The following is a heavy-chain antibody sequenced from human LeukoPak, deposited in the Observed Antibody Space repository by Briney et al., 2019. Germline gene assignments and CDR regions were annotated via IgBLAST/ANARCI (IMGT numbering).Heavy chain of an antibody. CDR2: SRNKANSYTT. J-gene: IGHJ4*02. CDR3: ARVLSSSWTDFDY. CDR1: GFTFSTYS. Sequence: GRSLRLSCTASGFTFSTYSMNWVRQAPGKGLEWVGRSRNKANSYTTEYAASVKGRFTISRDGSKNSLYLQMNSLKTEDTALYYCARVLSSSWTDFDYWGQGTLVTVSS. V-gene: IGHV3-72*01. D-gene: IGHD6-13*01.